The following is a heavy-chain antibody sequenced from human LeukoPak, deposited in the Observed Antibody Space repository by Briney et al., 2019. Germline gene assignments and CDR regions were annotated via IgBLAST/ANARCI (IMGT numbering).Heavy chain of an antibody. CDR3: AKDPNDYGDYSHRNRTDC. Sequence: GGSLRLSCAASGFTFSSYGMHWVRQASGKGLEWVAVISYDGSNKYYADSVKGRFTISRDNSKNTLYLQMNSLRAEDTAVYYCAKDPNDYGDYSHRNRTDCWGQGTLVTVSS. CDR2: ISYDGSNK. D-gene: IGHD4-17*01. V-gene: IGHV3-30*18. CDR1: GFTFSSYG. J-gene: IGHJ4*02.